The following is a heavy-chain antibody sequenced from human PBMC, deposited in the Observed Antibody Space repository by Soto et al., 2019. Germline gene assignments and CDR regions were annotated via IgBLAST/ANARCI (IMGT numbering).Heavy chain of an antibody. V-gene: IGHV4-31*03. Sequence: TSEALSLTCPFSGGSLSSGCYYWSWLRQHPGKGLEWIGYIYYSGSTYYSPSLKSRVTISVDTSKNQFSLKLSSVTAADTAVYYCARERKNYYYYYGMDVWGQGTTVTVSS. CDR2: IYYSGST. CDR3: ARERKNYYYYYGMDV. CDR1: GGSLSSGCYY. J-gene: IGHJ6*02.